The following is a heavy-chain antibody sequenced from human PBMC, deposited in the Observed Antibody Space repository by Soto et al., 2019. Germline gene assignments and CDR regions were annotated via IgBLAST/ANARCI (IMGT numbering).Heavy chain of an antibody. J-gene: IGHJ3*02. CDR3: AHSGFWRLRYFDWLFPGHAFDI. V-gene: IGHV2-5*02. CDR1: GFSLSTSGVG. D-gene: IGHD3-9*01. CDR2: IYWDDDK. Sequence: QITLKESGPTLVKPTQTLTLTCTFSGFSLSTSGVGVGWIRQPPGKALEWLALIYWDDDKRYSPSLKSRLTITKDTSKNQVVLTMTNMDPVDTATYYCAHSGFWRLRYFDWLFPGHAFDIWGQGTMVTVSS.